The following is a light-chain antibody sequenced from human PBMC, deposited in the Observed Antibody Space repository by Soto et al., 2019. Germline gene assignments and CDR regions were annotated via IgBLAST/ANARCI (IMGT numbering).Light chain of an antibody. V-gene: IGLV1-40*01. Sequence: QSVLTQPPSVSGAPGQRVTISCTGSSSNIGAGYNVHWYQQLPGTAPKLLIYVNSNRPSGVTDRFSGSKSGTSASLAITGLQAEDEADYYCQSYDSSLSGSIFGGGTKLTVL. CDR2: VNS. CDR1: SSNIGAGYN. J-gene: IGLJ2*01. CDR3: QSYDSSLSGSI.